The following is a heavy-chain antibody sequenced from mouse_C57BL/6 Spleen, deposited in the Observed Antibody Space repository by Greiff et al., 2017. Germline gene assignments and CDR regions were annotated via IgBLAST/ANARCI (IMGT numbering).Heavy chain of an antibody. Sequence: EVQLQQSGPELVKPGASVTISCKASGYSFTGYYMNWVKQSPEKSLEWIGEINPSTGGTTYNQKFKAKATLTVDKSSSTAYMQLKSLTSENSAVYYCARVGLTAQAKFAYWGQGTLVTVSA. CDR3: ARVGLTAQAKFAY. V-gene: IGHV1-42*01. CDR2: INPSTGGT. CDR1: GYSFTGYY. D-gene: IGHD3-2*02. J-gene: IGHJ3*01.